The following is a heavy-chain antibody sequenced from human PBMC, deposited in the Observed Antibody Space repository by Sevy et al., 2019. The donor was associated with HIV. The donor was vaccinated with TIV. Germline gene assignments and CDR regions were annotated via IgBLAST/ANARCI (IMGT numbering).Heavy chain of an antibody. CDR1: GFTFRSYE. Sequence: GGSLRLSCEASGFTFRSYEMNWVRQAPGKGVEWVSYISSSGSIIYYADSVKGRFTISRDNAKNSLYMQMNSLRAEDTAVYYCARVDANYDKGFDPWGQGTLVTVSS. D-gene: IGHD3-22*01. V-gene: IGHV3-48*03. CDR3: ARVDANYDKGFDP. J-gene: IGHJ5*02. CDR2: ISSSGSII.